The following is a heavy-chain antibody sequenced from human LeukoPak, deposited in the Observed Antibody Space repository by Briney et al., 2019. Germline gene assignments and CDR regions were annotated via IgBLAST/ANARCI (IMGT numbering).Heavy chain of an antibody. J-gene: IGHJ4*02. D-gene: IGHD5-24*01. CDR1: GGSFSGYY. CDR2: INHSGST. CDR3: ARYALIARWLASNY. Sequence: PSETLSLTCAVYGGSFSGYYWSWIRQPPGKGLEWIGEINHSGSTNYNPPLKSRVTISVDTSKNQFSLKLSSVTAAGTAVYYCARYALIARWLASNYWGQGTLVTVSS. V-gene: IGHV4-34*01.